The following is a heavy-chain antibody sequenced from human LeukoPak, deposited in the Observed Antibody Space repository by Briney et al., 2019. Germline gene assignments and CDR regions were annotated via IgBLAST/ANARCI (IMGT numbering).Heavy chain of an antibody. V-gene: IGHV4-4*07. Sequence: SETLSLTCTVSGGSISSYYWSWIRQPAGKGLEWIGRIYTSGSTNYNPSLKSRVTMSVDTSKNQFSLKLSSVTAADTAVYYCARGGIAAAGTAGESYYFDYWGQGTLVTVSS. CDR3: ARGGIAAAGTAGESYYFDY. D-gene: IGHD6-13*01. CDR1: GGSISSYY. CDR2: IYTSGST. J-gene: IGHJ4*02.